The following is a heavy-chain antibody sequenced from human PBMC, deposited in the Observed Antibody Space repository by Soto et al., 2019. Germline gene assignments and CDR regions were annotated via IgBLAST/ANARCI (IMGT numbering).Heavy chain of an antibody. D-gene: IGHD2-8*01. J-gene: IGHJ4*02. CDR3: AKCLPTNIVLMVYADY. Sequence: GGSLRLSCAASGFTFSSYAMSWVRQAPGKGLEWVSAISGSGGSTYYADSVKGRFTISRDNSKNTLYLQMNSLRAEDTAVYYCAKCLPTNIVLMVYADYWGQGTLVTVSS. V-gene: IGHV3-23*01. CDR2: ISGSGGST. CDR1: GFTFSSYA.